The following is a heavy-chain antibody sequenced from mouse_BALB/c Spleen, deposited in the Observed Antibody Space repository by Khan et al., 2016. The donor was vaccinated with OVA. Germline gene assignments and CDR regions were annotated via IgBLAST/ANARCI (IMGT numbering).Heavy chain of an antibody. D-gene: IGHD2-2*01. Sequence: EVQLQQSGTVLARPGTSVKMSCKASGYTFTSYWMHWVKQRPGQGLEWIGAIYPGNSDTSYNQKFKGKAKLTAVTSTSTAYMELSSLTNADSAVYYCTRFGYLFAYWGQGTLVTVSA. V-gene: IGHV1-5*01. CDR3: TRFGYLFAY. CDR2: IYPGNSDT. CDR1: GYTFTSYW. J-gene: IGHJ3*01.